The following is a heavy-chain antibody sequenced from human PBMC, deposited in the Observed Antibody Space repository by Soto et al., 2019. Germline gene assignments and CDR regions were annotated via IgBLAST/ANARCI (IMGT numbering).Heavy chain of an antibody. Sequence: XGSLRLSCAASGFTFSSYGMHWVRQAPGKGLEWVAVIWYDGSNKYYADSVKGRFTISRDNSKNTLYLQMNSLRAEDTAVYYCARDRYYYDSSGYSPWGQGALVTVSS. CDR3: ARDRYYYDSSGYSP. V-gene: IGHV3-33*01. D-gene: IGHD3-22*01. CDR2: IWYDGSNK. CDR1: GFTFSSYG. J-gene: IGHJ5*02.